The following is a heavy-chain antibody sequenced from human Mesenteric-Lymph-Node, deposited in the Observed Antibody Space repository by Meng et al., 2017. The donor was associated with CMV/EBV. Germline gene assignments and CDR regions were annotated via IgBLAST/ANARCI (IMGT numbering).Heavy chain of an antibody. CDR1: GFTFSSYA. Sequence: GESLKISCAASGFTFSSYAMHWVRQAPGKGLEWVAVISYDGSNKYYADSVKGRFTISRDNSKNTLYLQMNSLRAEDTAVYYCAKDLYYDFWSGYYKGGYYYYGMDVWGQGTTVTVSS. V-gene: IGHV3-30*04. D-gene: IGHD3-3*01. CDR2: ISYDGSNK. J-gene: IGHJ6*02. CDR3: AKDLYYDFWSGYYKGGYYYYGMDV.